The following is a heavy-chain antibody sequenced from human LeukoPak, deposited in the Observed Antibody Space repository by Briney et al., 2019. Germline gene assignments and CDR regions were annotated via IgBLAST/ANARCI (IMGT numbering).Heavy chain of an antibody. V-gene: IGHV3-48*01. D-gene: IGHD3-16*01. CDR3: VTDWPVW. CDR1: GFPFSTSG. J-gene: IGHJ4*02. Sequence: PGGSPRLSCEASGFPFSTSGMHWVRRAPGKGLDWISYISTGSSIIHYADSVQGRFTISRDDGKNSLYLQMNSLRVEDTAVFHCVTDWPVWWGQGILVTVSS. CDR2: ISTGSSII.